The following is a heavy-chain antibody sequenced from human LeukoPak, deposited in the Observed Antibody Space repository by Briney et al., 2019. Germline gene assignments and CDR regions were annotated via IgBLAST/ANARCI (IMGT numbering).Heavy chain of an antibody. J-gene: IGHJ6*03. D-gene: IGHD2-2*01. Sequence: GGSLRLSCTASGFTFSSNGMHWVRQAPGKGLEWVAVIYSGGSTYYADSVKGRFTISRDNSKNTLYLQMNSLRAEDTAVYYCARDRTSMDVWGKGTTVTISS. V-gene: IGHV3-66*01. CDR3: ARDRTSMDV. CDR1: GFTFSSNG. CDR2: IYSGGST.